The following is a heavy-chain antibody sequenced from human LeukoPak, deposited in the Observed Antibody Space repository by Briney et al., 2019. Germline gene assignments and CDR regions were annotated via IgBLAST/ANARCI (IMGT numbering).Heavy chain of an antibody. CDR1: GFTFSSYW. J-gene: IGHJ4*02. CDR2: IKQDGSEK. Sequence: GGSLRLSCAASGFTFSSYWMSWVRQAPGKGLEWVANIKQDGSEKYYVDSVKGRFTISRDNSKDTLYLQMNSLRAEDTAVYYCARNENSGWGYFDYWGQGTLVTVSS. D-gene: IGHD5-12*01. V-gene: IGHV3-7*03. CDR3: ARNENSGWGYFDY.